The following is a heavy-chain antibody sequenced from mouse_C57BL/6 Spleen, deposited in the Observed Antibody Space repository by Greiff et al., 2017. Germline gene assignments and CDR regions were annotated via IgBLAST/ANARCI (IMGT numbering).Heavy chain of an antibody. CDR2: INPSSGYT. D-gene: IGHD2-4*01. J-gene: IGHJ3*01. CDR1: GYTFTSYT. V-gene: IGHV1-4*01. CDR3: ARYYYDYPWFAY. Sequence: VKLVESGAELARPGASVKMSCKASGYTFTSYTMHWVKQRPGQGLEWIGYINPSSGYTKYNQKFKDKATLTADKSSSTAYMQLSSLTSEDSAVYYCARYYYDYPWFAYWGQGTLVTVSA.